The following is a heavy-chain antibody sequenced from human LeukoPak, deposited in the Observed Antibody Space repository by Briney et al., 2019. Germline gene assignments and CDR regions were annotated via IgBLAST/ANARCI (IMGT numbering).Heavy chain of an antibody. J-gene: IGHJ6*03. Sequence: GGSLRLSCAASGFTLSSYWMSWVRQAPGKGLEWVANIKQDGSEKYYVDSVKGRFTISRDNAKNSLYLQMNSLRAEDTAVYYCARVGYSPYYYYYYMDVWGKGTTVTVSS. CDR2: IKQDGSEK. CDR1: GFTLSSYW. CDR3: ARVGYSPYYYYYYMDV. V-gene: IGHV3-7*01. D-gene: IGHD4-23*01.